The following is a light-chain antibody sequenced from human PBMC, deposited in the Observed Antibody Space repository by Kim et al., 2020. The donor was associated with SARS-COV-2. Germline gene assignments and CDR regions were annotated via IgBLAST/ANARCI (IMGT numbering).Light chain of an antibody. J-gene: IGLJ3*02. CDR2: GNT. CDR1: SSNIGAGYD. Sequence: QSVLTQPPSVSGAPGQGVTISCTGSSSNIGAGYDLHWYQQLPGTAPKLLIDGNTNRPSGVPDRFSASRSGTSASLAITGLRAEDEAVYFCQSYDSSLSDSVFGGGTKLTVL. V-gene: IGLV1-40*01. CDR3: QSYDSSLSDSV.